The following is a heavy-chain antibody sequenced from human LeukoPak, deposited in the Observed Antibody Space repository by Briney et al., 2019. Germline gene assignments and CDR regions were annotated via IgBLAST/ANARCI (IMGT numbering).Heavy chain of an antibody. CDR3: AGSVSRGIAVAGGSDAFDI. CDR1: GYTFTSYV. D-gene: IGHD6-19*01. Sequence: ASVKVSCKASGYTFTSYVISWVRQAPGQGLEWMGWISAYNGNTNYAQKLQGRVTMTTDTSTSTAYMELRSLRSDDTAVYYCAGSVSRGIAVAGGSDAFDIWGQGTMVTVSS. J-gene: IGHJ3*02. V-gene: IGHV1-18*01. CDR2: ISAYNGNT.